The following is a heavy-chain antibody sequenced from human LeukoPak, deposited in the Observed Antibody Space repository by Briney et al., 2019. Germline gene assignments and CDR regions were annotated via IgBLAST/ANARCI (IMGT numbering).Heavy chain of an antibody. J-gene: IGHJ4*02. CDR1: GGTFSICA. Sequence: VASVKVSCKASGGTFSICAISWVRQAPGQGLEWMGRIIPILGIANYAQKFQGRVTITADKSTSTAYMELSSLRSEDTAVYYCARVGIAVADLFDYWGQGTLVTVSS. D-gene: IGHD6-19*01. CDR3: ARVGIAVADLFDY. V-gene: IGHV1-69*04. CDR2: IIPILGIA.